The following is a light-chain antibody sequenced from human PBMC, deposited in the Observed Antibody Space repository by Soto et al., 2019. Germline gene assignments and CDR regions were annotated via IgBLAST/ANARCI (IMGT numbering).Light chain of an antibody. CDR1: SSDSGGYNY. Sequence: QSVLTQPPSASGSPGQSVTISCTVTSSDSGGYNYVSWYQQRPGKAPKLMIYEVNKRPSGVPDRFSGSKSGNTASLTVSGLQAEYEADYYCSSYEVSNDGRVFGGGTKLTVL. J-gene: IGLJ3*02. CDR3: SSYEVSNDGRV. CDR2: EVN. V-gene: IGLV2-8*01.